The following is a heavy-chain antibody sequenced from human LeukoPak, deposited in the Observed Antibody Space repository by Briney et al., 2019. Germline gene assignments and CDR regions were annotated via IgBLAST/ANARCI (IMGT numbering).Heavy chain of an antibody. V-gene: IGHV3-21*01. J-gene: IGHJ4*02. CDR3: ARDRLASAGTGDY. Sequence: PGGSLRLSCAASGFTLSSYSMNWVRQAPGKGLEWVSSISSSSSYIYYADSVKGRFTISRDNAKNSLYLQMNSLRAEDTAVYYCARDRLASAGTGDYWGQGTLVTVSS. CDR2: ISSSSSYI. D-gene: IGHD2-15*01. CDR1: GFTLSSYS.